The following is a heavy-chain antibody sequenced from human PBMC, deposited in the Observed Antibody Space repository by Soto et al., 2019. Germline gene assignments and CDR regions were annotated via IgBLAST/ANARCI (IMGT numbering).Heavy chain of an antibody. J-gene: IGHJ6*02. V-gene: IGHV3-23*01. CDR1: GFTFSSYA. Sequence: GGSLRLSCAASGFTFSSYAMSWVRQAPGKGLEWVSAISGSGGSTYYADSVKGRFTISRDNSKNTLYLQMNSLRAEDTAVYYCAKKEYYDILTGYYIDYYYGMDVWGQGTTVTVSS. CDR2: ISGSGGST. D-gene: IGHD3-9*01. CDR3: AKKEYYDILTGYYIDYYYGMDV.